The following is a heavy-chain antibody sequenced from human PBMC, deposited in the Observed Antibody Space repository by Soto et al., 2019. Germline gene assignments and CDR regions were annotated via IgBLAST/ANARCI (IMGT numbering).Heavy chain of an antibody. CDR3: ARGLHYFDGTTSYPPWAFDF. CDR2: INHSGST. J-gene: IGHJ3*01. Sequence: SETLSLTRAVYCGSFIGYYWSWIRQPPGKGLDWIGEINHSGSTNYNPSLKSRVTISVDTSKNQFSLKLSSVTAADTAVYFCARGLHYFDGTTSYPPWAFDFWGQGTMVTVSS. V-gene: IGHV4-34*01. CDR1: CGSFIGYY. D-gene: IGHD3-9*01.